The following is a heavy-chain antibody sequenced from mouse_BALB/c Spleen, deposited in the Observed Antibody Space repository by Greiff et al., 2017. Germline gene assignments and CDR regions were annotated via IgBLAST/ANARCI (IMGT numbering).Heavy chain of an antibody. V-gene: IGHV1-4*02. Sequence: QVQLKQSAAELARPGASVKMSCKASGYTFTSYTMHWVKQRPGQGLEWIGYINPSSGYTEYNQKFKDKTTLTADKSSSTAYMQLSSLTSEDSAVYYCALYGNYYAMDYWGQGTSVTVSS. J-gene: IGHJ4*01. CDR3: ALYGNYYAMDY. D-gene: IGHD2-1*01. CDR1: GYTFTSYT. CDR2: INPSSGYT.